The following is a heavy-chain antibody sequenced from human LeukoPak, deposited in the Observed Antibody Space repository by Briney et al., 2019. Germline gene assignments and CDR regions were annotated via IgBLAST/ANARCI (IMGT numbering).Heavy chain of an antibody. CDR1: GGSFSGYY. CDR3: ARGVGSGWYPAYYYCGMDV. V-gene: IGHV4-34*01. J-gene: IGHJ6*02. D-gene: IGHD6-19*01. CDR2: INHSGST. Sequence: SETLSLTCAVYGGSFSGYYWSWIRQPPGKGLEWIGEINHSGSTNYNPSLKSRVTISVDTSKNQFSLKLSSVTAADTAVYYCARGVGSGWYPAYYYCGMDVWGQGTTVTVSS.